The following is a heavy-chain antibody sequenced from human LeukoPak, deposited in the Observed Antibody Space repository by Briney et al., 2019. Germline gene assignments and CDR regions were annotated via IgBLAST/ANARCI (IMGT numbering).Heavy chain of an antibody. CDR2: VNNDGSST. Sequence: PGGSLRLSCGASGFSFSSYWMHWVRQAPGKGLMWVSRVNNDGSSTTYAHSVEGRFTISRDNARNTLYLQMDRLRAEDTAVYYCARSSYPYYFDYWGQGALVTVSS. J-gene: IGHJ4*02. CDR3: ARSSYPYYFDY. D-gene: IGHD6-19*01. CDR1: GFSFSSYW. V-gene: IGHV3-74*01.